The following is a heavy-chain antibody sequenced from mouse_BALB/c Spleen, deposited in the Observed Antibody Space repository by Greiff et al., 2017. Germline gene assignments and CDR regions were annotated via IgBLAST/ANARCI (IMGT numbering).Heavy chain of an antibody. J-gene: IGHJ2*01. CDR1: GFNIKDTY. V-gene: IGHV14-3*02. CDR3: ARSGGGDY. CDR2: IDPANGNT. D-gene: IGHD1-1*02. Sequence: EVMLVESGAELVKPGASVKLSCTASGFNIKDTYMHWVKQRPEQGLEWIGRIDPANGNTKYDPKFQGKATITADTSSNTAYLQLSRLTSEDTDVYYCARSGGGDYWGQGTTLTVSS.